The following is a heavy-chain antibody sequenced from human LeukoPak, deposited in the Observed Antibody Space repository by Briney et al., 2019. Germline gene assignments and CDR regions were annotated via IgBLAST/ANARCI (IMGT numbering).Heavy chain of an antibody. Sequence: SVTLSLPRIVSGGSISSYYWMWIRPPPGKGREGIGYSYYSGSTNYNPSLKSRVTISVDTSKNQFSLKLSSVTAADTAVYYCARDRGDSSGPNHDLDYWGQGTLVTVSS. CDR2: SYYSGST. CDR3: ARDRGDSSGPNHDLDY. V-gene: IGHV4-59*01. J-gene: IGHJ4*02. CDR1: GGSISSYY. D-gene: IGHD3-22*01.